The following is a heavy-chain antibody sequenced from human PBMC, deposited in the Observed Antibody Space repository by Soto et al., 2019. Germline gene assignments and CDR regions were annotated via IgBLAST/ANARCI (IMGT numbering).Heavy chain of an antibody. D-gene: IGHD2-2*01. J-gene: IGHJ4*02. V-gene: IGHV4-31*03. CDR1: GGSISSGGYY. CDR2: IYYSGST. Sequence: QVQLQESGPGLVKPSQTLSLTCTVSGGSISSGGYYWSWIRQHPGKGLEWIGYIYYSGSTYYNPSPKRRGTISVDTSKNQFSLKLSSVTAADTAVYYCARGRSSTSPYPIGYWGQGTLVTVSS. CDR3: ARGRSSTSPYPIGY.